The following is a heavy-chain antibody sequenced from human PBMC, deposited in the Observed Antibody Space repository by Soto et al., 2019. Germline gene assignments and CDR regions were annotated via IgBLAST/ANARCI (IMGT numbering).Heavy chain of an antibody. D-gene: IGHD3-22*01. CDR2: IIPIFGTA. V-gene: IGHV1-69*13. CDR3: ARDGEVHRLLGSNYGMDV. J-gene: IGHJ6*02. CDR1: GGTFSSYA. Sequence: ASVKVSCKASGGTFSSYAISWVRQAPGQGLEWMGGIIPIFGTANYAQKFQGRVTITADESTSTAYMELSSLRSEDTAVYYCARDGEVHRLLGSNYGMDVWGQGTTVTVSS.